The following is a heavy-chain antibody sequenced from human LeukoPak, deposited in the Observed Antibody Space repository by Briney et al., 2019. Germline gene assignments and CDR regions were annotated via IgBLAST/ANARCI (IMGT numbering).Heavy chain of an antibody. CDR1: GFTLSSCW. D-gene: IGHD6-19*01. V-gene: IGHV3-7*01. Sequence: PGGSLRLSCAASGFTLSSCWMSWVRQAPGKGLEWVANINEDGSEGSCVDSVKGRFTISRDNAKNSLYLQMNSLRAEDTAVYHCARDLSSGWAFDVWGQGTMVTVSS. J-gene: IGHJ3*01. CDR2: INEDGSEG. CDR3: ARDLSSGWAFDV.